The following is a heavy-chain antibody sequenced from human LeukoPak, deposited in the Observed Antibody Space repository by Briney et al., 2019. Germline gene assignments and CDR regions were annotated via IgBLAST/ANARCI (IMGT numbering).Heavy chain of an antibody. CDR2: ISGSGGST. D-gene: IGHD3-22*01. Sequence: GGSLRLSCAASGFTFSSYGMSWVRQAPGKGLEWVSAISGSGGSTYYADSVKGRFTISRDNSKNTLYLQMNSLRAEDTAVYYCARYYYDSSGYYFSDYWGQGTLVTASS. CDR3: ARYYYDSSGYYFSDY. CDR1: GFTFSSYG. J-gene: IGHJ4*02. V-gene: IGHV3-23*01.